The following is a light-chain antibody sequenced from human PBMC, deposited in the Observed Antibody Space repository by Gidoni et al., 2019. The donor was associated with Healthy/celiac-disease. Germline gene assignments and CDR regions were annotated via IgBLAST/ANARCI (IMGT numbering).Light chain of an antibody. CDR1: QSISSW. CDR2: KAS. Sequence: DIQTTQSPSTLSASVGDRVTITCRASQSISSWLAWYQQKPGKAPKRLIYKASSLESGVPSRFSGSGSVTEFTLTISSLQPDDFATYYCQQYNSYWTFXXXTKVEIK. CDR3: QQYNSYWT. V-gene: IGKV1-5*03. J-gene: IGKJ1*01.